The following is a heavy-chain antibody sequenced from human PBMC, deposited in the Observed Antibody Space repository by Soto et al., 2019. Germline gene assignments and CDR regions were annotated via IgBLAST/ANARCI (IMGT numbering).Heavy chain of an antibody. D-gene: IGHD2-21*02. CDR1: GLSLRTTGVG. V-gene: IGHV2-5*02. J-gene: IGHJ6*02. CDR2: LYWDDDK. Sequence: QVTLKESGPTLVKPTQTLTLTCTVSGLSLRTTGVGVGWVRQPAGKALEWLALLYWDDDKRYSPSLRSRLTIAKDISEKQVVLTTTNMDTVDTATYYCVQSRCGGDCLEIYSSHAYNGLDVWGQGTTVTVSS. CDR3: VQSRCGGDCLEIYSSHAYNGLDV.